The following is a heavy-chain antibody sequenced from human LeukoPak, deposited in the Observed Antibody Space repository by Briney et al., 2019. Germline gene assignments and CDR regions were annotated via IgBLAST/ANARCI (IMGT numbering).Heavy chain of an antibody. D-gene: IGHD2-21*01. CDR2: IRDSSSYI. CDR1: GFTFSTYS. Sequence: GGSLRLSCAASGFTFSTYSMNWVRQAPGKGLEWISSIRDSSSYIYYADSVKGRFTLSRDNAKNSLYLQMSSLRAEDTAVYYCARAGTAYCGGDCYLEYWGQGTLVTVSS. V-gene: IGHV3-21*01. CDR3: ARAGTAYCGGDCYLEY. J-gene: IGHJ4*02.